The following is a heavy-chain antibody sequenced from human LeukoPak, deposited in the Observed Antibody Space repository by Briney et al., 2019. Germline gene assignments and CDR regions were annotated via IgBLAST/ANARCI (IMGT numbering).Heavy chain of an antibody. CDR2: IYPGDSDT. V-gene: IGHV5-51*01. CDR1: GYSFTSYW. J-gene: IGHJ6*02. Sequence: GESLKISCKGSGYSFTSYWIGWVRQMPGKGLEWMGIIYPGDSDTRYSPSFQGQVTISADKSISTAYLQWSSLKASDTAMYYCARRAPGYCSGGSCYSNYYYYGMDVWGQGITVTVSS. CDR3: ARRAPGYCSGGSCYSNYYYYGMDV. D-gene: IGHD2-15*01.